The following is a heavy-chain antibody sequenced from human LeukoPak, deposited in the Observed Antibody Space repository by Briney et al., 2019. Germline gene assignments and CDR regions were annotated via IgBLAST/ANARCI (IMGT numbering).Heavy chain of an antibody. CDR2: ISYDGSNK. D-gene: IGHD2-15*01. CDR3: ARGGFKYNYYDAMDV. J-gene: IGHJ6*02. V-gene: IGHV3-30-3*01. CDR1: GFTFSSYA. Sequence: GGSLRLSCAASGFTFSSYAMHWVRQAPGKGLEWVAVISYDGSNKYYADSVKGRFTISRDNAKNSLYLQMNSQSAEDTAIYYCARGGFKYNYYDAMDVWGQGTTVTVSS.